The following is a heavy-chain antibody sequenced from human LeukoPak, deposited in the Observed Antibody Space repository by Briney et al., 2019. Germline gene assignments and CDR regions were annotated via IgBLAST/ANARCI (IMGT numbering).Heavy chain of an antibody. Sequence: GGSLRLSCAASGFTFSSYAMSWVRQAPGRGLEWVSGISGSGGSSYYADSAKGRFTISRDNSKKTLYLQMNSLRAEDTAVYYCAKVPPYYYGSGYEYYFDYWGQGTLVTVSS. V-gene: IGHV3-23*01. D-gene: IGHD3-10*01. CDR3: AKVPPYYYGSGYEYYFDY. CDR1: GFTFSSYA. J-gene: IGHJ4*02. CDR2: ISGSGGSS.